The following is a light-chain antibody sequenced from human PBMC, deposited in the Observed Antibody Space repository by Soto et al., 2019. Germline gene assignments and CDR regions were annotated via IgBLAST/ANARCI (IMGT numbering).Light chain of an antibody. CDR2: DAS. CDR3: QQYGTSPLT. V-gene: IGKV3-20*01. CDR1: QSVSSSY. J-gene: IGKJ4*01. Sequence: EIVLTQSPGTLSLSPGERATLSCRASQSVSSSYLAWYQQKPGQAPRLLIYDASSRATGIPDRFSGSESGTDFTLTISRPEPEDFAVYYCQQYGTSPLTFGGGTKVEIK.